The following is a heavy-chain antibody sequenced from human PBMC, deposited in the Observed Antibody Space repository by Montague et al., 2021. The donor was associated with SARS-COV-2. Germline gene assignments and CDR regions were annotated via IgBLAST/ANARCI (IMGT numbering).Heavy chain of an antibody. CDR1: GGSISSDSYY. V-gene: IGHV4-31*03. J-gene: IGHJ4*01. CDR2: NCYSANS. Sequence: TLSLTCTVSGGSISSDSYYWSWIRQHKGMGLVWNGYNCYSANSYYNLSLKSRVTIAVDTSKNQFSLRLSSVTAADTSVYYCARARTSLIVVVNEFDYWGQGTMVTVSS. D-gene: IGHD2-21*01. CDR3: ARARTSLIVVVNEFDY.